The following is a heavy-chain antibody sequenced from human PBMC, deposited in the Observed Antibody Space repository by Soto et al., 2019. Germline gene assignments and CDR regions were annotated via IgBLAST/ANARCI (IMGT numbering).Heavy chain of an antibody. CDR2: FYYSGST. CDR3: ARHQEVVVATFFDY. Sequence: SETLSLTCTVSGGSISSSSYYWAWIRQPPEKGLEWIGSFYYSGSTYYNPSLKSRVTISVDTSENQFSLKLNSVIAADTAVYYCARHQEVVVATFFDYWGQGSLVTVSS. J-gene: IGHJ4*02. D-gene: IGHD5-12*01. V-gene: IGHV4-39*01. CDR1: GGSISSSSYY.